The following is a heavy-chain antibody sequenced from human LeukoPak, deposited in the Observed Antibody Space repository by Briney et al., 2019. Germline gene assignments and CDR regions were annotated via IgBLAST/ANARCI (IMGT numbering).Heavy chain of an antibody. CDR3: ARVKDYYDGNGYYFLDY. CDR1: GDSVSSNSAA. Sequence: PSQTLSLTCAISGDSVSSNSAAWSWIRQSPSSGLEWLGRTYYRSKWFNDYAVSVKSRITINPDTSKNQFSLQLNSVTSEDTAVYYCARVKDYYDGNGYYFLDYWGQGTLVTVSS. V-gene: IGHV6-1*01. J-gene: IGHJ4*02. D-gene: IGHD3-22*01. CDR2: TYYRSKWFN.